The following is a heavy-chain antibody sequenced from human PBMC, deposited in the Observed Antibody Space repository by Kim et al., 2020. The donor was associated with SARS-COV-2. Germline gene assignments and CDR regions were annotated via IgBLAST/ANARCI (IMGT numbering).Heavy chain of an antibody. V-gene: IGHV3-48*03. Sequence: GGSLRLSCVASGFTLSSYEMNWVRQAPGKGLEWLSYISTGSTIYFADSVKGRFTISRDNAKNSLSLQMNSLRVEDTAVYYCARIPSGWHLDSWGQGTLVTVSS. CDR1: GFTLSSYE. J-gene: IGHJ4*02. D-gene: IGHD6-19*01. CDR2: ISTGSTI. CDR3: ARIPSGWHLDS.